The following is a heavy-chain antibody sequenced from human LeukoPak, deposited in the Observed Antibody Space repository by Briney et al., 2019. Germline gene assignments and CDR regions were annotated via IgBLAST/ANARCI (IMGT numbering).Heavy chain of an antibody. J-gene: IGHJ4*02. CDR2: INSDGSTT. CDR1: GFTFCSYW. D-gene: IGHD3-10*01. CDR3: ARGGFRAYYCDS. V-gene: IGHV3-74*01. Sequence: GGSLRLSCAASGFTFCSYWMHWVRQAPGKGLVWVSRINSDGSTTNYADSVKGRFTISRDNAKNTLYLQMNSLRAEDTAVYYCARGGFRAYYCDSWGQGTLVTVSS.